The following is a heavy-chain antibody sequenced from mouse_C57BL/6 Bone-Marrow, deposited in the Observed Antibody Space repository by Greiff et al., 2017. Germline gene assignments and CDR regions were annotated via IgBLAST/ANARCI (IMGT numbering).Heavy chain of an antibody. CDR2: IDPSDSYT. CDR3: AREGFYGDYLYYFDY. D-gene: IGHD2-13*01. Sequence: QVQLQQPGAELVKPGASVKLSCKASGYTFTSYWMQWVKQRPGQGLEWIGEIDPSDSYTNYNQKFKGKATLTVDTSSRTAYMQLSSLTSEDSAVYYCAREGFYGDYLYYFDYWGQGTTLTVSA. J-gene: IGHJ2*01. V-gene: IGHV1-50*01. CDR1: GYTFTSYW.